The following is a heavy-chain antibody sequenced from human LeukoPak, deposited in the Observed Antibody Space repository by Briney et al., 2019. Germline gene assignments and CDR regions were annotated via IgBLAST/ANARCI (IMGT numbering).Heavy chain of an antibody. J-gene: IGHJ4*02. V-gene: IGHV4-4*07. CDR1: GGSISSYY. CDR3: ARARLAVAGTIFDY. D-gene: IGHD6-19*01. CDR2: IYTSGST. Sequence: PSETLSLTCTVSGGSISSYYWSWIRQPAGKGLEWIGRIYTSGSTNYNPSLKSRVTISVDKSKNQFSLKLSSVTAADTAVYCCARARLAVAGTIFDYWGQGTLVTVSS.